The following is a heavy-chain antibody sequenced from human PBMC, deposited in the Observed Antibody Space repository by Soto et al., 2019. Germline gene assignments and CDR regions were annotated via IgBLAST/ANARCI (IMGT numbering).Heavy chain of an antibody. V-gene: IGHV3-11*06. CDR2: ISSSSSYT. CDR1: GFTFSDYY. Sequence: GGSLRLSCAASGFTFSDYYMSWIRQAPGKGLEWVSYISSSSSYTNYADSVKGRFTISRDNAKNSLYLQMNSLRAEDTAVYYCARAAEYYYDSSGYCDYWGQGNLVTVSS. CDR3: ARAAEYYYDSSGYCDY. D-gene: IGHD3-22*01. J-gene: IGHJ4*02.